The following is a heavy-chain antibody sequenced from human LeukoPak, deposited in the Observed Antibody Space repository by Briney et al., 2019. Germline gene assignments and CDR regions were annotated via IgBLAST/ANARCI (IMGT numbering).Heavy chain of an antibody. J-gene: IGHJ3*02. Sequence: ASVKVSCKASGGTFSSYAISWVRQAPGQGLEWMGGIIPIFGTANYAQKFQSRVTITADESTSTAYMELSSLRSEDTAVYYCARGGELRDAFDIWGQGTMVTVSS. V-gene: IGHV1-69*13. CDR1: GGTFSSYA. D-gene: IGHD1-7*01. CDR2: IIPIFGTA. CDR3: ARGGELRDAFDI.